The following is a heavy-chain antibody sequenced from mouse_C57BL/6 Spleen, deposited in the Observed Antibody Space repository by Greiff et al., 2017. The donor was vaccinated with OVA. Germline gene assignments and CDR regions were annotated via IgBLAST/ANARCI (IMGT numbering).Heavy chain of an antibody. Sequence: EVQLQESGGGLVKPGGSLKLSCAASGFTFSDYGMHWVRQAPEKGLEWVAYISSGSSTIYYADTVKGRFTISRDNAKNTLFLQMTSLRSEDTAMYYCARGLYDYDGYYFDYWGQGTTLTVSS. J-gene: IGHJ2*01. CDR2: ISSGSSTI. CDR3: ARGLYDYDGYYFDY. CDR1: GFTFSDYG. V-gene: IGHV5-17*01. D-gene: IGHD2-4*01.